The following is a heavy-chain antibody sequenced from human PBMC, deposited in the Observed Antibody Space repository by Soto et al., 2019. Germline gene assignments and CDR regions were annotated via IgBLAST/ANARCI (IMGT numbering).Heavy chain of an antibody. V-gene: IGHV1-69*04. CDR2: IIPILGIA. CDR1: GGTFSGYA. J-gene: IGHJ2*01. CDR3: VRDEMATIDDLYFYL. D-gene: IGHD5-12*01. Sequence: QVQLVQSGAEVKKPGSSVKVSCKASGGTFSGYAISWVRQAPGQGLEWMGRIIPILGIANYAQKFQGRVTITADKSMSTAYMELSSLRSQDTAVYYCVRDEMATIDDLYFYLWGRAHLLTVSS.